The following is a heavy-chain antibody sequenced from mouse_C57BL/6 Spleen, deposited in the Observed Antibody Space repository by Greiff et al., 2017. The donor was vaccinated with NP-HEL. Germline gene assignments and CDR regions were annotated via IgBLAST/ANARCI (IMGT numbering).Heavy chain of an antibody. J-gene: IGHJ3*01. CDR2: ISSGSSTI. D-gene: IGHD2-4*01. V-gene: IGHV5-17*01. CDR1: GFTFSDYG. CDR3: ARPGDYDGAWFAY. Sequence: EVQGVESGGGLVKPGGSLKLSCAASGFTFSDYGMHWVRQAPEKGLEWVAYISSGSSTIYYADTVKGRFTISRDNAKNTLFLQMTSLRSEDTAMYYCARPGDYDGAWFAYWGQGTLVTVSA.